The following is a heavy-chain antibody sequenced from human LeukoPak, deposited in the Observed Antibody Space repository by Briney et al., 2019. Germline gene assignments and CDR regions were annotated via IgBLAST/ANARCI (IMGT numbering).Heavy chain of an antibody. CDR2: ISHDGSGV. Sequence: GGSLRLSCAASGFTFSTYAMHWVRQAPGKGLEWVTLISHDGSGVSYADSVKGRFTISRDNSKNTLYLEMNSLRGDDTAVYYCANNWHNDYWGQGTLVTVSS. CDR1: GFTFSTYA. CDR3: ANNWHNDY. D-gene: IGHD2-21*01. V-gene: IGHV3-30*04. J-gene: IGHJ4*02.